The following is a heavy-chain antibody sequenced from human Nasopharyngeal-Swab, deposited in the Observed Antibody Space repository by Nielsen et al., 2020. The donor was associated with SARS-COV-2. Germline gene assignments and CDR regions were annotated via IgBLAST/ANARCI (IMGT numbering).Heavy chain of an antibody. V-gene: IGHV6-1*01. J-gene: IGHJ4*02. CDR1: GDSVSSNSAA. CDR2: TYYRSKWYN. D-gene: IGHD3-3*01. Sequence: SQTLSLTCAISGDSVSSNSAAWNWIRQSPSRGLEWLGRTYYRSKWYNDYAVSVKSRITINPDTSKNQFSLPLNSVTPEDTAVYYCAREFRRVTIFGVVFRGFDYWGQGTLVTVSS. CDR3: AREFRRVTIFGVVFRGFDY.